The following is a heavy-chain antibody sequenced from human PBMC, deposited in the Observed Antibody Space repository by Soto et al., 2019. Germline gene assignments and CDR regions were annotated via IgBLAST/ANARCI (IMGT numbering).Heavy chain of an antibody. CDR3: ATAITMIVVAAAAFDI. Sequence: ASVKVSCKVSGYTLTELSMHWVRQAPGKGLEWMGGFDPEDGETIYAQKFQGRVTMTEDTSTDTAYMELSSLRSEDTAVYYCATAITMIVVAAAAFDIWGQGTMVTV. CDR1: GYTLTELS. D-gene: IGHD3-22*01. V-gene: IGHV1-24*01. CDR2: FDPEDGET. J-gene: IGHJ3*02.